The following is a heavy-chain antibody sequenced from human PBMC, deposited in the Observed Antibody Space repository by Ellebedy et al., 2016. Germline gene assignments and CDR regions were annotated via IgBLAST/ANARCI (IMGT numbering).Heavy chain of an antibody. V-gene: IGHV3-23*01. CDR2: VVGSGERT. J-gene: IGHJ4*02. Sequence: GGSLRLSCEASGFTFSSHAMSWVRQAPGKGPEWVSAVVGSGERTFSADSVKGRFTISRDNSKNMLYLQMSSLKVEDTATYYCANVGGSGTYYNGYWGQGTLVTVSS. CDR1: GFTFSSHA. D-gene: IGHD3-10*01. CDR3: ANVGGSGTYYNGY.